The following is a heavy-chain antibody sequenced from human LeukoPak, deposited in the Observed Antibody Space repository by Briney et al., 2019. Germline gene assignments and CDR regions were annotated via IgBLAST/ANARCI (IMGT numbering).Heavy chain of an antibody. J-gene: IGHJ4*02. CDR3: ARAGGYGSGSYI. Sequence: SETLSLTCTVSGGSISSYYRSWIRQPPRKGLEWIGYISYSGSTNYSPSLKSRVTISVDTSKNQFSLKLSSVTAADTAVYYCARAGGYGSGSYIWGQGTLVTVSS. CDR2: ISYSGST. D-gene: IGHD3-10*01. V-gene: IGHV4-59*01. CDR1: GGSISSYY.